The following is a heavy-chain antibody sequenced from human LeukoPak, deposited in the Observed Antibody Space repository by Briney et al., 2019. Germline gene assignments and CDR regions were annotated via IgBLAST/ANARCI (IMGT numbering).Heavy chain of an antibody. J-gene: IGHJ5*02. CDR1: GFIVNSYA. Sequence: GGSLRLSCAASGFIVNSYAMSWVRQAPGKGLAWVSLIYSDGVTQYADSVKGRFSISRDNSKNTLYLQMNSLRDEDTAVYFCARDRAEGKTWVEFDPWGQGTLVTVSS. CDR3: ARDRAEGKTWVEFDP. CDR2: IYSDGVT. V-gene: IGHV3-66*02.